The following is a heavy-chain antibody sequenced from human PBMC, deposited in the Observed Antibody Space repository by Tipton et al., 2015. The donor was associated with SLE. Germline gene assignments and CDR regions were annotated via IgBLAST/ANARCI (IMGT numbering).Heavy chain of an antibody. V-gene: IGHV3-43D*04. CDR1: GFTFDDYA. D-gene: IGHD3-10*01. CDR3: ARAYGSGSRYYYYYMDV. CDR2: ISWDGGST. J-gene: IGHJ6*03. Sequence: SLRLSCAASGFTFDDYAMHWVRQAPGKGLEWVSLISWDGGSTYYADSVKGRFTISRDNSKNTLYLQMNSLRAEDTAVYYCARAYGSGSRYYYYYMDVWGKGTTVTVSS.